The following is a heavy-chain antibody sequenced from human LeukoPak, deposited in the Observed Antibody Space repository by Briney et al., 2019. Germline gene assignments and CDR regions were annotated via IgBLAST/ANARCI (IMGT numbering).Heavy chain of an antibody. CDR3: ARGLIQLWSRARAYFDH. Sequence: SETLSLTCAVYGGSFSGYNWSWIRQPPGKGLEWIGEINHSGSTNYNPSLKSRVTISVDTSKNQFSLKLSSVTAAGTAVYYCARGLIQLWSRARAYFDHWGQGTLVTVSS. CDR2: INHSGST. J-gene: IGHJ4*02. V-gene: IGHV4-34*01. CDR1: GGSFSGYN. D-gene: IGHD5-18*01.